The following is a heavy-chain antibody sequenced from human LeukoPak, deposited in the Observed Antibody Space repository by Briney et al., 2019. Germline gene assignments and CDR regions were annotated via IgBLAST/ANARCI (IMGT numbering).Heavy chain of an antibody. CDR1: GGSISSGDYY. CDR3: ARDQGGNSGYTPGDY. J-gene: IGHJ4*02. D-gene: IGHD5-12*01. CDR2: IYYSGST. Sequence: PSETLSLTCTVSGGSISSGDYYWSWIRQPPGKGLEWIGYIYYSGSTYYNPSLKSRVTISVDTSKNQFSLKLSSVTAADTAVYYCARDQGGNSGYTPGDYWGQGTLVTISS. V-gene: IGHV4-30-4*01.